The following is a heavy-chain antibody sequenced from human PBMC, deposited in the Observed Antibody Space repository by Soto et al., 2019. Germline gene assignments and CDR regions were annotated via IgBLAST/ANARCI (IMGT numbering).Heavy chain of an antibody. CDR1: GASISGFY. Sequence: SETLSLTCTVSGASISGFYWSWIRKSAGKGLEWIGRIYATGTTDYNPSLKSRVMMSVDTSKKQFSLKLRSVTAADTAVYYCVTAGTKTLRDWFGPWGQGISVTVSS. V-gene: IGHV4-4*07. CDR3: VTAGTKTLRDWFGP. CDR2: IYATGTT. D-gene: IGHD1-1*01. J-gene: IGHJ5*02.